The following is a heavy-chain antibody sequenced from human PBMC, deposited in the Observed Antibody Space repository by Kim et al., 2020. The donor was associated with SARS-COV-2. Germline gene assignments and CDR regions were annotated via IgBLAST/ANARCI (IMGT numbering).Heavy chain of an antibody. D-gene: IGHD6-13*01. CDR1: GYSFTSYW. J-gene: IGHJ3*02. Sequence: GESLKISCKGSGYSFTSYWISWVRQMPGKGLEWMGRIDPSDSYTNYSPSFQGHVTISADKSISTAYLHWSSLKASDTAMYYCARHGVAAAGTILDAFDIWGQGTMVTVSS. CDR3: ARHGVAAAGTILDAFDI. V-gene: IGHV5-10-1*01. CDR2: IDPSDSYT.